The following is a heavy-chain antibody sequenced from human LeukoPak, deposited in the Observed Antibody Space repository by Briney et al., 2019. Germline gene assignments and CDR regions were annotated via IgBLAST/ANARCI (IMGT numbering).Heavy chain of an antibody. CDR3: ARDSDDSSGYYIDY. V-gene: IGHV3-23*01. J-gene: IGHJ4*02. CDR2: ISSGDRT. CDR1: GFTFSSYA. Sequence: GGSLRLSCAASGFTFSSYAMNWVRQAPGKGLEWVAGISSGDRTFHTESVKGRFTISRDKSKDTLYLQMNSLRAEDTAVYYCARDSDDSSGYYIDYWGQGTLVTVSS. D-gene: IGHD3-22*01.